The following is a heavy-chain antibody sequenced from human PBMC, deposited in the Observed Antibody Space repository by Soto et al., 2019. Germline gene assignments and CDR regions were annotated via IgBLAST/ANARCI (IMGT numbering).Heavy chain of an antibody. J-gene: IGHJ4*02. CDR3: ARSNTYYYGSGSYFPFDY. V-gene: IGHV4-59*01. CDR1: GGSISRYY. Sequence: SETLSLTCTVSGGSISRYYWSWIRQPPGKGLEWIGYIYNRGSTNYNPSLKSRVAISLDTSKNQFSLQLSSVTAADTAVYYCARSNTYYYGSGSYFPFDYWGQGTLVTVSS. CDR2: IYNRGST. D-gene: IGHD3-10*01.